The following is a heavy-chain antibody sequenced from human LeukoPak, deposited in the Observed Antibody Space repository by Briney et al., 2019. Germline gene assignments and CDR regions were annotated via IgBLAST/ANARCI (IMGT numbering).Heavy chain of an antibody. Sequence: ASVKVSCKASGYTFTGYYMRWVRQAPGQGLEWMGWINPNSGGTNYAQKFQGRVTMTRDTSISTAYMELSRLRSDDTAVYYCARDPPDIVVVQAARDAYWGQGTLVTVSS. D-gene: IGHD2-2*01. J-gene: IGHJ4*02. CDR3: ARDPPDIVVVQAARDAY. CDR2: INPNSGGT. V-gene: IGHV1-2*02. CDR1: GYTFTGYY.